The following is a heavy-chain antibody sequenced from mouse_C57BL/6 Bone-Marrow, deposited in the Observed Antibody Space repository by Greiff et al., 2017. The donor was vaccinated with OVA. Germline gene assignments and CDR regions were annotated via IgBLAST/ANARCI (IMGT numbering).Heavy chain of an antibody. V-gene: IGHV8-12*01. CDR2: IYWGDDK. CDR1: GFSLSTSGMG. J-gene: IGHJ4*01. CDR3: ARRRREDYAMDY. Sequence: QVTLTVSGPGILQSSQTLSLTCPFSGFSLSTSGMGVSWIRQPSGQGLEWLAHIYWGDDKRYTPSLRSRLTISKHTSRNQVILKITSVDTADTATYYCARRRREDYAMDYWGQGTSVTVSS.